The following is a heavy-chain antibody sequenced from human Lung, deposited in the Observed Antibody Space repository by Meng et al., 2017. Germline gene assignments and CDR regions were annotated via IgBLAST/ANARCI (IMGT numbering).Heavy chain of an antibody. V-gene: IGHV4-34*01. CDR3: ARGPTTMAHDFDY. CDR2: INHSGST. CDR1: GGSFSDYY. D-gene: IGHD4-11*01. Sequence: QVPLQPWGAAQVKPSETLALSCVFSGGSFSDYYWSVIRQPPGKVLEWIGEINHSGSTNYNPSLESRATISVDTSQNTLSLKLSSVTAADSAVYYCARGPTTMAHDFDYWGQGTLVTVSS. J-gene: IGHJ4*02.